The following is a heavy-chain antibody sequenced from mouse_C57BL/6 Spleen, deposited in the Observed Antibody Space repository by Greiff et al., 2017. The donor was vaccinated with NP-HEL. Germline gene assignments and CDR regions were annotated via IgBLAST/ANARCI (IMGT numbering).Heavy chain of an antibody. CDR2: INPNNGGT. CDR1: GYTFTDYY. J-gene: IGHJ3*01. D-gene: IGHD1-1*01. Sequence: EVQLQQSGPELVKPGASVKISCKASGYTFTDYYMNWVKQSHGQSLEWIGDINPNNGGTSYNQKFKGKATLTVDKSSSTAYMELRSLTSEDSAVYYCARDDYDGSPWFAYWGQGTLVTVSA. V-gene: IGHV1-26*01. CDR3: ARDDYDGSPWFAY.